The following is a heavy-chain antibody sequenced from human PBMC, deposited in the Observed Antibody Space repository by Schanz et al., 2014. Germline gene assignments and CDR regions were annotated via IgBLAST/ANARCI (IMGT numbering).Heavy chain of an antibody. Sequence: VHLVESGGGVVQPGGSLRLSCAASGFTFSDHHMDWVRQAPGKGLEWVSGISWNSYSLLYADSVQGRFTISRDNAKNSLYLQMNSLRDEDTAVYYCARDRPYYYESSGYYYYYGMDVWGQGTTVTVSS. J-gene: IGHJ6*02. D-gene: IGHD3-22*01. V-gene: IGHV3-48*02. CDR1: GFTFSDHH. CDR2: ISWNSYSL. CDR3: ARDRPYYYESSGYYYYYGMDV.